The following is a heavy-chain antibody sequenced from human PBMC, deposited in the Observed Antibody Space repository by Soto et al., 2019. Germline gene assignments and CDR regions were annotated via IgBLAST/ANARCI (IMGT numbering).Heavy chain of an antibody. D-gene: IGHD3-10*01. CDR1: GGSISSSSYY. Sequence: SETLSLTCTVSGGSISSSSYYWGWIRQPPGKGLEWIGSIYYSGSTYYNPSLKSRVTISVDTSKNQFSLKLSSVTAADTAVYYCARIYYGSGSDYWYFDLWGRGTLVTVSS. V-gene: IGHV4-39*01. CDR3: ARIYYGSGSDYWYFDL. CDR2: IYYSGST. J-gene: IGHJ2*01.